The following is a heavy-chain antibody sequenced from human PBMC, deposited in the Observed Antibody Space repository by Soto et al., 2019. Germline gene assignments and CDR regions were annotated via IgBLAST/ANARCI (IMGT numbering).Heavy chain of an antibody. J-gene: IGHJ5*02. CDR3: ARDSLTGNYFDP. Sequence: SETLSLTCALSRSSINSQGYAWTCIRQTPGKVLEWIGYIYHSGYTSYNPSLKNRVTISVVKSKNQFSLTLSFVTAADTAVYYCARDSLTGNYFDPWGQGTLVTVS. CDR2: IYHSGYT. D-gene: IGHD1-7*01. V-gene: IGHV4-30-2*01. CDR1: RSSINSQGYA.